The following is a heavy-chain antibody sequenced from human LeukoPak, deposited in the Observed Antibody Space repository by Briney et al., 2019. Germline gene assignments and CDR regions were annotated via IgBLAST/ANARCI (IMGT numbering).Heavy chain of an antibody. D-gene: IGHD2-2*01. V-gene: IGHV4-39*01. CDR3: ARHHCSSTSCPFDY. Sequence: SETLSLTCAVSGDSISTGSYYWGWIRQPPGKGLEWIGSIYYSGSTYYNPSLKSRVTISVDTSKNQLSLKLSSVTAAGTAVYYCARHHCSSTSCPFDYWVQETLVTVSS. J-gene: IGHJ4*02. CDR1: GDSISTGSYY. CDR2: IYYSGST.